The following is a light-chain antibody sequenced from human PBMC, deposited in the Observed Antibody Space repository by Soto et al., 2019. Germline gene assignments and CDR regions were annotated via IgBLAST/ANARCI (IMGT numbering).Light chain of an antibody. Sequence: QSVLTQPPSVSGSPGQSVAISCTGTSSDVGSSNGVSWYQQPPGTAPKLMIYDVSNRPSGVPDRFSGSKSGNTASLTISGLQAEDEADYYCSSYTTSSTDVFGTGTKLTLL. J-gene: IGLJ1*01. CDR2: DVS. CDR1: SSDVGSSNG. V-gene: IGLV2-18*02. CDR3: SSYTTSSTDV.